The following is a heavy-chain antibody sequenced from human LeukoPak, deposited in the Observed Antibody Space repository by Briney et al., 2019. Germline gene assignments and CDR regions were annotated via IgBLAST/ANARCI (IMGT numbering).Heavy chain of an antibody. J-gene: IGHJ4*02. CDR2: ISGSGGST. D-gene: IGHD1-26*01. CDR3: AKDLREALGEFDY. CDR1: GFTFSSYA. V-gene: IGHV3-23*01. Sequence: GGSLRLSCAASGFTFSSYAMSWVRQAPGKGLEWVSAISGSGGSTYYADAVKGRFTISRDNPKNTLYLQMNSLRAEDTAVYYCAKDLREALGEFDYWGQGTLVTVSS.